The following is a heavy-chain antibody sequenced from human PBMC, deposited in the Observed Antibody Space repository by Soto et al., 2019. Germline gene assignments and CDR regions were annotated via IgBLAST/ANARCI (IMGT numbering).Heavy chain of an antibody. CDR1: GGSISGSY. CDR2: VYYTGST. J-gene: IGHJ5*02. CDR3: ARWIFREENWFDP. V-gene: IGHV4-59*01. D-gene: IGHD2-2*03. Sequence: PSETLSLTCSVSGGSISGSYWSWIRQSPGKGLEWLGYVYYTGSTNYSPSLKSRVTISVDTSKNQFSLKLSSVTAADTAVYYCARWIFREENWFDPWGQGTLVTVSS.